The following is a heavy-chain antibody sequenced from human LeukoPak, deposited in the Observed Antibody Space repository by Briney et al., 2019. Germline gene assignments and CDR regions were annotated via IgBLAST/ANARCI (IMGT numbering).Heavy chain of an antibody. CDR2: IYYSGST. V-gene: IGHV4-59*11. CDR3: ASHCSSPSCRGAFVI. J-gene: IGHJ3*02. D-gene: IGHD2-2*01. Sequence: SETLSLTCTVSGGSISSHYWSWIRQPPGKGLEWIGYIYYSGSTNYNPSLKSRVTISVDTSKKQFSLKLSSVTAADTAGYYCASHCSSPSCRGAFVIGAKGTMVPFSP. CDR1: GGSISSHY.